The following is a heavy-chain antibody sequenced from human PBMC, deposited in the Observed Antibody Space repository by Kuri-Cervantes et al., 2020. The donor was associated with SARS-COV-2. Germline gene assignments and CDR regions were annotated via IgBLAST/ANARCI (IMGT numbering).Heavy chain of an antibody. Sequence: SLRLSCKGSGYSFTSYWIGWVRQMPGKGLEWMGIIYPGDSDTRYIPSFQGQVTISADKSVSTAYLQWSSLKASDTAIYHCARHVRSGPIGAGAFEIWGQGTRVTVSS. CDR2: IYPGDSDT. CDR3: ARHVRSGPIGAGAFEI. J-gene: IGHJ3*02. CDR1: GYSFTSYW. D-gene: IGHD2-15*01. V-gene: IGHV5-51*01.